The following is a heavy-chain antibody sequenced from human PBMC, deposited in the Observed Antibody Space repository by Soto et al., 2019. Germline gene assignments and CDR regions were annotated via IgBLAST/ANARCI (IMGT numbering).Heavy chain of an antibody. D-gene: IGHD1-26*01. V-gene: IGHV4-59*01. CDR1: GGSISSYY. Sequence: PSETLSLTCTVSGGSISSYYWSWIRQPPGKGLEWIGYIYYSGSTNYNPSLKSRVTISVDTSKNQFSLKLSSVTAADTAVYYCAMGGGNYDYWGQGTLVTVSS. CDR2: IYYSGST. J-gene: IGHJ4*02. CDR3: AMGGGNYDY.